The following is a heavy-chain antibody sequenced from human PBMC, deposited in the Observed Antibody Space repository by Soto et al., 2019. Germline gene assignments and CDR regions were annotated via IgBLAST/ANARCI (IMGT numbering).Heavy chain of an antibody. Sequence: SETLSLTCTVSGGAISYYYWGWIRQPPGKGLEWIGSIYYSGNTHYNPSLKSRVTISVDTSMNQFSLNLDSVTAVDSAVYYCVRGGYVHAFDYWGQGALVTVSS. D-gene: IGHD5-12*01. CDR2: IYYSGNT. J-gene: IGHJ4*02. CDR3: VRGGYVHAFDY. CDR1: GGAISYYY. V-gene: IGHV4-59*01.